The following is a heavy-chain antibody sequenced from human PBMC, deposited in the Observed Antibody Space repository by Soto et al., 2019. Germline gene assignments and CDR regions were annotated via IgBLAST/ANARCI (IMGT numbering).Heavy chain of an antibody. V-gene: IGHV1-2*04. D-gene: IGHD2-8*01. J-gene: IGHJ6*02. Sequence: QVQLVQSGAAVKKPGASVQVSCKASGYSFTDYHIHWVRQAPGPGLDWLGRINPTTGGTSTAQKFQGWVTMTTDTSISSASMDLTRLTSDDTAIYYCARGDSTDCATGVCSFFYNHDMYVWGQGTTGTVSS. CDR2: INPTTGGT. CDR3: ARGDSTDCATGVCSFFYNHDMYV. CDR1: GYSFTDYH.